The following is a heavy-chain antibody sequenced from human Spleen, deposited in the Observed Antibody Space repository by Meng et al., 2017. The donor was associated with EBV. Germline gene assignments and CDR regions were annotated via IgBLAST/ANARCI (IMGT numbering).Heavy chain of an antibody. CDR1: GFTFSSYA. J-gene: IGHJ4*02. D-gene: IGHD2-21*02. Sequence: GQLVESGGGLVQPGGSLRLSCAVSGFTFSSYAMSWVRQAPGKGLEWVSAISGSGGNTYYADSVKGRFTISRDNSKNTLYLQMDSLRAEDTAVYYCAKTSCGGDCYYDYWGQGTLVTVSS. CDR3: AKTSCGGDCYYDY. CDR2: ISGSGGNT. V-gene: IGHV3-23*04.